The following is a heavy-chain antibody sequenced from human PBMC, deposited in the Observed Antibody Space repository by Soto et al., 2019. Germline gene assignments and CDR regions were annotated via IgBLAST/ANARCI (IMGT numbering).Heavy chain of an antibody. D-gene: IGHD2-8*02. CDR3: QKHVIVLVVYADSGGYAIDY. V-gene: IGHV3-23*01. J-gene: IGHJ4*02. CDR1: GFTFSSYA. CDR2: ISGSGGSP. Sequence: EVQLLESGGGLVQPGGSLRLSCAASGFTFSSYAMSWVRQAPGKGLEWVSAISGSGGSPYYADSVKGRCTISRDNPKNTXYXXRNSLSAEDTSEYYCQKHVIVLVVYADSGGYAIDYWGQGTLVRVSS.